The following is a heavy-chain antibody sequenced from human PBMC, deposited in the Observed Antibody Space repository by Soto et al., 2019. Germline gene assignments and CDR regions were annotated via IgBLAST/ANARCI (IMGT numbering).Heavy chain of an antibody. CDR2: ISYDGSNK. CDR3: ARVPITIFGVVITYYFDY. CDR1: GFNFSSYS. V-gene: IGHV3-30-3*01. D-gene: IGHD3-3*01. J-gene: IGHJ4*02. Sequence: GGSLILSCTASGFNFSSYSMHWVRQAPGKGLEWVAVISYDGSNKYYADSVKGRFTISRDNSKNTLYLQMNSLRAEDTAVYYCARVPITIFGVVITYYFDYWGQGTLVTVSS.